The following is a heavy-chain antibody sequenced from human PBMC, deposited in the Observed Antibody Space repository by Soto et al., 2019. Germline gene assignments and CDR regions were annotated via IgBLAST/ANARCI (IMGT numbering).Heavy chain of an antibody. D-gene: IGHD3-9*01. CDR1: GGSLSSYY. CDR3: ARGALHFHKLPYFDLLLSNNWFDP. Sequence: SETLSLTCTVSGGSLSSYYWSWIRQPPGKGLEWIGYIYYSWSTNYNPSLKSRVTISVDTSKNQFSLKLSSVTAADTAVYYCARGALHFHKLPYFDLLLSNNWFDPWGQGTLVTVYS. CDR2: IYYSWST. J-gene: IGHJ5*02. V-gene: IGHV4-59*01.